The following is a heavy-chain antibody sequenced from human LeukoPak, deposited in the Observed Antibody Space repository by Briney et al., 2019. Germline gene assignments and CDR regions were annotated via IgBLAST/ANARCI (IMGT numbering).Heavy chain of an antibody. CDR2: FYYSGST. V-gene: IGHV4-4*02. D-gene: IGHD3-10*01. J-gene: IGHJ4*02. Sequence: SGTLSLTCAVSGGSISSSNWWSWVRQPPGKGLEWIGHFYYSGSTYYNPSLKSRVTISVDTSKNQFSLKLSSVTAADTAVYYCAREAIIWGQGTLVTVSS. CDR3: AREAII. CDR1: GGSISSSNW.